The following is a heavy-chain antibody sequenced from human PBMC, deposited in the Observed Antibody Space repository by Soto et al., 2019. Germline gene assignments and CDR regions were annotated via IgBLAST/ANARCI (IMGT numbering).Heavy chain of an antibody. CDR3: ARSPPYSSSWYLTYWFDP. J-gene: IGHJ5*02. Sequence: SVKVSCKASGGTFSSYAISWVRQAPGQGLEWMGGIIPIFGTANYAQKFQGRVTITADESTSTAYMELSSLRSEDTAVYYCARSPPYSSSWYLTYWFDPWGQGTLVTVSS. V-gene: IGHV1-69*13. D-gene: IGHD6-13*01. CDR2: IIPIFGTA. CDR1: GGTFSSYA.